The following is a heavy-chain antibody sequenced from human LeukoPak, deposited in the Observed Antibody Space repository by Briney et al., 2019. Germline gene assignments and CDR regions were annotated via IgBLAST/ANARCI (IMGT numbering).Heavy chain of an antibody. V-gene: IGHV4-39*07. D-gene: IGHD5-24*01. J-gene: IGHJ4*02. CDR3: ARGRDGYNY. CDR1: GDSISSTNNY. Sequence: SETLSLTCSVSGDSISSTNNYWAWIRQPPGKGLEWIGSISYSGSTSYNLSLKRRVTMSIDTSKNHFSLRLSSMTAADTATYYCARGRDGYNYWGQGALVTVSS. CDR2: ISYSGST.